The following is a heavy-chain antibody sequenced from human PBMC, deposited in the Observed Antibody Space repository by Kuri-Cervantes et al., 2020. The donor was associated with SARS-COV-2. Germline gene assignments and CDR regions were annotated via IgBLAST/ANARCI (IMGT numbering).Heavy chain of an antibody. CDR1: GYTFSSYH. D-gene: IGHD3-3*01. CDR2: IIPFFGTP. V-gene: IGHV1-69*13. CDR3: ARDPTYYDFWSGYSRGNWFDP. J-gene: IGHJ5*02. Sequence: SVKVSCKASGYTFSSYHMHWVRQAPGQGLEWMGGIIPFFGTPNYAQKFEGRVTITADESTSTAYMELSSLRSEDTAVYYCARDPTYYDFWSGYSRGNWFDPWGQGTLVTVSS.